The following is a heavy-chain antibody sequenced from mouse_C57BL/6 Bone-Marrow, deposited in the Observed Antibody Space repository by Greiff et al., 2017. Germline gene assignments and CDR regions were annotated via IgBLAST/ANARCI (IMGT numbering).Heavy chain of an antibody. CDR1: GYTFTSYG. Sequence: QVQLQQSGAELARPGASVKLSCKASGYTFTSYGISWVKQRTGQGLEWIGEIYPRSGNTYYNEKFKGKATLTADTSSSTAYMELRSLTSEDSAVYFCARWGRGLLPPWFDYWGQGTLVTVSA. CDR3: ARWGRGLLPPWFDY. D-gene: IGHD1-1*01. CDR2: IYPRSGNT. J-gene: IGHJ3*01. V-gene: IGHV1-81*01.